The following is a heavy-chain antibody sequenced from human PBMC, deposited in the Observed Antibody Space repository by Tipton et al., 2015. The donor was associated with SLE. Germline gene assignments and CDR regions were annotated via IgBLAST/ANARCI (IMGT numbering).Heavy chain of an antibody. V-gene: IGHV3-30*04. CDR1: GFTFSTYA. J-gene: IGHJ4*03. CDR2: ISYDGNNK. Sequence: SLRLSCAASGFTFSTYAMHWVRRAPGKGLGWVPVISYDGNNKYSADSVMGRFTISRDNSKNTLSLQMHSLRAGDTALYYCARGDTGELDHWGQGALVTVS. CDR3: ARGDTGELDH. D-gene: IGHD1-1*01.